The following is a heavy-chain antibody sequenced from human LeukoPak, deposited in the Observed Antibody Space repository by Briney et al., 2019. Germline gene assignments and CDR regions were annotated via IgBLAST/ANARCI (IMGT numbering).Heavy chain of an antibody. D-gene: IGHD5-12*01. CDR3: ARAPRLVATIYYFDY. J-gene: IGHJ4*02. Sequence: SETLSLTCAVSGGSISSGGYSWRWIRQPPGKGLEWIGYIYHSGSTYYNPSLKSRVTISVDRSKNQFSLKLSSVTAADTAVYYCARAPRLVATIYYFDYWGQGTLVTVSS. V-gene: IGHV4-30-2*01. CDR2: IYHSGST. CDR1: GGSISSGGYS.